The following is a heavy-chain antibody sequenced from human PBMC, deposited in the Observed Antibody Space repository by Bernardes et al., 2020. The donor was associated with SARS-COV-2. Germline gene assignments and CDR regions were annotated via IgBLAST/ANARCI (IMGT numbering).Heavy chain of an antibody. Sequence: GGSLRLSCAASGFTVRNNYMSWVRQAPGKGLEWVSVIYSGGSTYSADSVKGRFTIYRENSKNTLSLQMNSLRVEDTAVYYCARGDRDGDAFDIWGQGTMVTVSS. J-gene: IGHJ3*02. CDR3: ARGDRDGDAFDI. CDR1: GFTVRNNY. CDR2: IYSGGST. V-gene: IGHV3-53*01.